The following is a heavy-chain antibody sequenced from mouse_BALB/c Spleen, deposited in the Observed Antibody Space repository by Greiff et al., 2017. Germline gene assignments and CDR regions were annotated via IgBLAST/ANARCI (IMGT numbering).Heavy chain of an antibody. Sequence: EVKLVESGGGLVKPVGSLTLSCAASGFTFSSYAMSWVRQTPEKRLEWVASISSGGSTYYPASVKGRFTISRDNARNILYLQMSSLGYADTAMYYCARGRDGYYVAYWGQGTLVTVSA. CDR2: ISSGGST. CDR1: GFTFSSYA. CDR3: ARGRDGYYVAY. D-gene: IGHD2-3*01. V-gene: IGHV5-6-5*01. J-gene: IGHJ3*01.